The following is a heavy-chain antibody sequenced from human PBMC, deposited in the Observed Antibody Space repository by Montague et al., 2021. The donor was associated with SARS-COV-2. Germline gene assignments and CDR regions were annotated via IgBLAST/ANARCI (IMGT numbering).Heavy chain of an antibody. CDR1: GDSVSRNRAA. CDR3: AREGTVPGPRGIYFDD. CDR2: TYYRSKWYT. V-gene: IGHV6-1*01. D-gene: IGHD1-1*01. J-gene: IGHJ4*02. Sequence: CAISGDSVSRNRAAWNWIRQAPSGGLEWLGRTYYRSKWYTDYAPSVKTRITITPDTSNNQFSLHFNSVTPGDTAVYYCAREGTVPGPRGIYFDDWGQGTLVTVSS.